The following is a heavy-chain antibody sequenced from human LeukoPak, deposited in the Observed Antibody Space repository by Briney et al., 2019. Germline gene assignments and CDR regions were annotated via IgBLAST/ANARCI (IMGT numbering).Heavy chain of an antibody. CDR3: AKDGGNYYDTAGNHLMRSYMDV. V-gene: IGHV4-34*01. D-gene: IGHD3-22*01. J-gene: IGHJ6*04. Sequence: SETLSLTCAVYGGSFSGYYWSCIRQPPGKGLEWIGEINHSGSTNYNPSLKSRVTISVDTSKNQFSLKLSSVTAADTAVYYCAKDGGNYYDTAGNHLMRSYMDVWGKGTTVTVSS. CDR2: INHSGST. CDR1: GGSFSGYY.